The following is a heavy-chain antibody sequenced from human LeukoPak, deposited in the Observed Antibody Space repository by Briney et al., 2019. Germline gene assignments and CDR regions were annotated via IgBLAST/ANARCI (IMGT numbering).Heavy chain of an antibody. Sequence: GGSLRLSCAASGFTFNSYAMHWVRQAPGKGLEWVSILIGSSGSTDYADSVKGRFTISRDTSKNTLFLQMNSLRAEDTAIYYCAKGAYDYIEMGYFDSWGQGTLVTVSS. CDR3: AKGAYDYIEMGYFDS. V-gene: IGHV3-23*01. CDR2: LIGSSGST. CDR1: GFTFNSYA. J-gene: IGHJ4*02. D-gene: IGHD5-12*01.